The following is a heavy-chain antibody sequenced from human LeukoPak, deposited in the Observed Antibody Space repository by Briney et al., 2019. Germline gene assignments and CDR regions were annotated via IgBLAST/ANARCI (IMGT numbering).Heavy chain of an antibody. CDR3: ARDWDIVVVPAADDYYGMDV. V-gene: IGHV4-4*07. D-gene: IGHD2-2*01. CDR2: IYTSGST. CDR1: GGSISSYY. Sequence: SETLSLTCTVSGGSISSYYWSWIRQPAGKGLEWIGRIYTSGSTNYNPSLKSRVTMSVDTSKNQFSLKLSSVTAADTAVYYCARDWDIVVVPAADDYYGMDVWGQGTTVTVSS. J-gene: IGHJ6*02.